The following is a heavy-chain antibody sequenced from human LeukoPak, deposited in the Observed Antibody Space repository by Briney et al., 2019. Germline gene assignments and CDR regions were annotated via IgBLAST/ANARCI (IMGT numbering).Heavy chain of an antibody. Sequence: ALVKVSCKASGGTFSSYAISWVRQAPGQGLEWMGGIIPIFGTANYAQKFQGRVTITTDESTSTAYMELSSLRSEDTAVYYCALGGSRRYYFDYWGQGTLVTVSS. CDR1: GGTFSSYA. CDR3: ALGGSRRYYFDY. J-gene: IGHJ4*02. V-gene: IGHV1-69*05. CDR2: IIPIFGTA. D-gene: IGHD1-26*01.